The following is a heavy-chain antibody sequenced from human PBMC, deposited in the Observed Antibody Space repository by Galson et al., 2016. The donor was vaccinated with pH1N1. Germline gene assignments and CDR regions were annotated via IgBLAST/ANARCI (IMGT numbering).Heavy chain of an antibody. V-gene: IGHV1-69*13. D-gene: IGHD3-10*01. CDR1: GGTFGSFG. J-gene: IGHJ3*02. Sequence: SVKVSCKASGGTFGSFGINWVRQAPGQGLEWMGAIIPIFNTAKYARNFQGRVTITADESTTTAYMELSSLRSDDTAVYYCARGCGSGSYCQFDHDAFDIWGQGTMVTVSS. CDR3: ARGCGSGSYCQFDHDAFDI. CDR2: IIPIFNTA.